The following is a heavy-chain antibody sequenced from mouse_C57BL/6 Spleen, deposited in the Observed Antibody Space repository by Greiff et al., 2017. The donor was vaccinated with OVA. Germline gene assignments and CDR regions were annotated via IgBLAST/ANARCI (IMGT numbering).Heavy chain of an antibody. J-gene: IGHJ3*01. D-gene: IGHD4-1*01. Sequence: VQLQQSGPELVKPGASVKISCKASGYTFTDYYMNWVKQSHGKSLEWIGDINPNNGGTSYNQKFKGKATLTVDKSSSTAYMELRSLTSEDSAVYYCASGGTGAWFAYWGQGTLVTVSA. CDR3: ASGGTGAWFAY. CDR2: INPNNGGT. V-gene: IGHV1-26*01. CDR1: GYTFTDYY.